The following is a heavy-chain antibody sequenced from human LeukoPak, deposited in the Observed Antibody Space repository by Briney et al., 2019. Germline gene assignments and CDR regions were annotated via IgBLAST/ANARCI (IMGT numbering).Heavy chain of an antibody. CDR1: GYTFTCYY. V-gene: IGHV1-2*02. J-gene: IGHJ3*02. CDR3: ARSFTVAGTNDAFDI. CDR2: INPNSGGT. D-gene: IGHD6-19*01. Sequence: ASVKVSCKASGYTFTCYYMHWVRQARGQGREWMGWINPNSGGTNYAQKFQGRVTMTRDTSISTAYTELSRLRSDDTAVYYCARSFTVAGTNDAFDIWGQGTMVTVSS.